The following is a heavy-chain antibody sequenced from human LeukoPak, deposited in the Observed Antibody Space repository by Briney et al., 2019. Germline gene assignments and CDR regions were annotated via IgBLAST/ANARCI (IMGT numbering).Heavy chain of an antibody. Sequence: PGGSLRLSCAGSGFTFSEYDMSWIRQAPGKGLEWIAYISGIFYADSVQGRFTISRDNAKNSVYLQMNSLRAEDTAVYYCATSAGHFDYWGQGTLVTVSS. D-gene: IGHD3-10*01. V-gene: IGHV3-11*04. CDR3: ATSAGHFDY. CDR2: ISGI. J-gene: IGHJ4*02. CDR1: GFTFSEYD.